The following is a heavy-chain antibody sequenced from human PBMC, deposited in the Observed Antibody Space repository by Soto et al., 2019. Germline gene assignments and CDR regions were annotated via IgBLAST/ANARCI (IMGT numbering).Heavy chain of an antibody. CDR2: IIPIFGTA. D-gene: IGHD5-18*01. Sequence: QVQLVQSGAEVKKPGSSVKVSCKASGGTFSSYAISWVRQAPGQGLEWMGGIIPIFGTANYAQKFQGRVTITADESTSTAYMELSSLRSEDTAVYYCASFHQLGYSYGLYYFDYWGQGTLVTVSS. CDR1: GGTFSSYA. CDR3: ASFHQLGYSYGLYYFDY. J-gene: IGHJ4*02. V-gene: IGHV1-69*01.